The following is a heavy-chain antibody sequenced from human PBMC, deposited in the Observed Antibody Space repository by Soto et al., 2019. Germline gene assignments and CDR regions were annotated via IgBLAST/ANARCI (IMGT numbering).Heavy chain of an antibody. J-gene: IGHJ4*02. CDR1: GYTFTSYG. CDR2: ISAYNGNT. V-gene: IGHV1-18*01. Sequence: ASVKVSCTASGYTFTSYGIIWVRQAPGQGLEWMGWISAYNGNTNYAQKLQGRVTMTTDTSTSTAYMDLRSLRSDDTAVYYCARDRIVATDTFDYWGQGTLVTVSS. D-gene: IGHD5-12*01. CDR3: ARDRIVATDTFDY.